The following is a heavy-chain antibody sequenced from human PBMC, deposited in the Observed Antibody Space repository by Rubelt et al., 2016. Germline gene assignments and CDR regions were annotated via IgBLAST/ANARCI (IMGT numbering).Heavy chain of an antibody. V-gene: IGHV3-21*01. Sequence: TFSSYSMNWVRQAPGKGLEWVSSISSSSSYIYYADSVKGRFTISRDNAKNSPYLQMNSLRAEDTAVYYCARRERSGYEGYWGQGTLVTVSS. D-gene: IGHD3-22*01. CDR3: ARRERSGYEGY. CDR2: ISSSSSYI. CDR1: TFSSYS. J-gene: IGHJ4*02.